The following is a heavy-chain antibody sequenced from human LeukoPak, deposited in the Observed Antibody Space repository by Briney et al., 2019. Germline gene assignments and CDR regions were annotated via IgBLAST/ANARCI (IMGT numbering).Heavy chain of an antibody. J-gene: IGHJ5*02. CDR3: ARDPHFDP. V-gene: IGHV3-33*01. Sequence: GGSLRPSCAASGFTFTSYGTHWVPQAPGKGLEWVAVIWYDGSNKYYADSVKARFTISRDNSKNTLYLQMNSLRAEDTAVYYCARDPHFDPWGQGTLVTVSS. CDR1: GFTFTSYG. CDR2: IWYDGSNK.